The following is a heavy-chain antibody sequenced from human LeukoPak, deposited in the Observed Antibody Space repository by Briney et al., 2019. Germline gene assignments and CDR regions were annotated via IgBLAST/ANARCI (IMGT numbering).Heavy chain of an antibody. CDR1: GFTFSSYG. Sequence: GGSLRLSCAASGFTFSSYGMSWVRQAPGKGLEWVSAISGSGGSTYYADSVKGRFTISRDNSKNTLYLQMNSLRAEDTAVYYCSKTYRGIVATTSCFDYWGQGTLVTVSS. D-gene: IGHD5-12*01. J-gene: IGHJ4*02. CDR2: ISGSGGST. V-gene: IGHV3-23*01. CDR3: SKTYRGIVATTSCFDY.